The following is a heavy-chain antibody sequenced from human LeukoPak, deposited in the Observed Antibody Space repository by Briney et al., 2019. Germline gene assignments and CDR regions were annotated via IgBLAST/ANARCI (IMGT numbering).Heavy chain of an antibody. CDR1: GFTVSSNY. J-gene: IGHJ4*02. CDR3: AKGSSGWYGSFDY. V-gene: IGHV3-23*01. Sequence: PGGSLRLSCAASGFTVSSNYMSWVRQAPGKGLEWVSAISGSGGSTYYADSVKGRFTISRDDSKNTLYLQMNSLRAEDTAVYYCAKGSSGWYGSFDYWGQGTLVTVSS. CDR2: ISGSGGST. D-gene: IGHD6-19*01.